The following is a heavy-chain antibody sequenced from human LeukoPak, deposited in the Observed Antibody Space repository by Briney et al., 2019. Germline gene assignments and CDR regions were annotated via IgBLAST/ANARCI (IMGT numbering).Heavy chain of an antibody. Sequence: SQTLSLTCAISGDSFSSNSAAWHWFRQSPSRGLEWLGRTYYRSKWNSDYAASVRGRISINPDTSKNHFSLQLNSVTPEDTAVYFCASGWALGSWGQGTLVTVSS. CDR2: TYYRSKWNS. CDR1: GDSFSSNSAA. D-gene: IGHD6-19*01. V-gene: IGHV6-1*01. J-gene: IGHJ4*02. CDR3: ASGWALGS.